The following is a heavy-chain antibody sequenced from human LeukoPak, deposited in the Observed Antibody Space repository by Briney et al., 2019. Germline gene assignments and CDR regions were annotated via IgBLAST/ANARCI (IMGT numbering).Heavy chain of an antibody. CDR2: LYNNGAT. CDR1: GGSIRSNSDS. CDR3: TREMYSSGYYHLDY. Sequence: SETLSLICSVSGGSIRSNSDSWTWIRQPAGKGLEWIGRLYNNGATSYNPSLKSRVTISADTSRNQFSLKMDSVTAADTAVYYCTREMYSSGYYHLDYWGQGTLVAVSS. J-gene: IGHJ4*02. V-gene: IGHV4-61*02. D-gene: IGHD6-25*01.